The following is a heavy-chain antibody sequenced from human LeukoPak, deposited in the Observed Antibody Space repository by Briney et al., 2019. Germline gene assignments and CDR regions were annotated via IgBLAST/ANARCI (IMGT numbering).Heavy chain of an antibody. CDR3: ARGTSSSWEYDYYMDV. Sequence: ASVKVSCKASGYTFTSYDINWVRQATGQGLEWMGWMNPNSGNTGYAQKFQGRVTMTRNTSISTAYMELSSLRSEDTAVYYCARGTSSSWEYDYYMDVWGKGTTVTISS. D-gene: IGHD6-13*01. CDR2: MNPNSGNT. V-gene: IGHV1-8*01. J-gene: IGHJ6*03. CDR1: GYTFTSYD.